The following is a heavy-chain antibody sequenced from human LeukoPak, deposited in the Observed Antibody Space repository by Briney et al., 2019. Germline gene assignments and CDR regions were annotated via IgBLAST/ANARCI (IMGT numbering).Heavy chain of an antibody. V-gene: IGHV3-15*01. J-gene: IGHJ4*02. Sequence: GGSLRLSCTASGFTFSNAWMSWVRQAPGKGLEWVGRIKSKTDGGTIDYAAPVKGRFTISRDDSKNTLYLQMNSLKTEDTAVYYCTTDRQLVSMIHYWGQGTLVTVSP. D-gene: IGHD3-9*01. CDR1: GFTFSNAW. CDR2: IKSKTDGGTI. CDR3: TTDRQLVSMIHY.